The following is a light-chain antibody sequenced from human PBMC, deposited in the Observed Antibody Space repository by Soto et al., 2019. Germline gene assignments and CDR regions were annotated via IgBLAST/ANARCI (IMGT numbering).Light chain of an antibody. CDR2: DVN. J-gene: IGLJ1*01. CDR1: SSDVGSYNS. Sequence: QSVLIQPASVSGSPGQSIAISCTGTSSDVGSYNSVSWYQQYPGKAPELMIHDVNNRPSGISDRFSGSKSGNTASLTISGLQAEDEADYYCSSFTSSTSYVFGTGTKATVL. CDR3: SSFTSSTSYV. V-gene: IGLV2-14*03.